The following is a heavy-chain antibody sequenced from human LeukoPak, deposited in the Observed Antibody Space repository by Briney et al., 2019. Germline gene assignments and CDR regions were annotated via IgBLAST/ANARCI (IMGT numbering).Heavy chain of an antibody. D-gene: IGHD2-2*01. V-gene: IGHV3-30*02. CDR3: AKGSGANIVVVPAALEP. Sequence: GGSLRLSCAASGFTFSSYGMHWVRQAPGKGLEWVAFIRYDGSNKYYADSVKGRFTISRDNSKNTLYLQMNSLRAEDTAVYYCAKGSGANIVVVPAALEPWGQGTLVTVSS. J-gene: IGHJ5*02. CDR1: GFTFSSYG. CDR2: IRYDGSNK.